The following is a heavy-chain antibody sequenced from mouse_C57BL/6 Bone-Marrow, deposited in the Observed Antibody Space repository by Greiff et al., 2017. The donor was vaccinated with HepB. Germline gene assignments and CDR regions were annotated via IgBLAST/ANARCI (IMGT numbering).Heavy chain of an antibody. V-gene: IGHV1-42*01. CDR2: INPSTGGT. CDR1: GYSFTGYY. CDR3: ARRGDYYGSD. D-gene: IGHD1-1*01. Sequence: VQLQQSGPELVKPGASVKISCKASGYSFTGYYMNWVKQSPEKSLEWIGEINPSTGGTTYNQKFKAKATLTVDKSSSTAYMQLKSLTSEDSAVYYCARRGDYYGSDWGQGTTLTVSS. J-gene: IGHJ2*01.